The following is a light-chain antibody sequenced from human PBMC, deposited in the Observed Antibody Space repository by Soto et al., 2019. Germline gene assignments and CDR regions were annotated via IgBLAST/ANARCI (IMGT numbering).Light chain of an antibody. Sequence: QSALIQPASVSGSPGQSITISCTGTSSDVGAYNYVSWYLQHPGKAPKVMISDVSYRPSGVSNRCSGSKSGNTASLTISGLQAEDEADYYCSSYTSSSTYVFGTGTKLTVL. CDR1: SSDVGAYNY. CDR2: DVS. V-gene: IGLV2-14*01. J-gene: IGLJ1*01. CDR3: SSYTSSSTYV.